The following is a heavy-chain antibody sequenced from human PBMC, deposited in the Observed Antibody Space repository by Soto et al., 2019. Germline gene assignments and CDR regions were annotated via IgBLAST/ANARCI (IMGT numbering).Heavy chain of an antibody. CDR1: GYTFPGYY. CDR3: ARDLVVLPAAAAYRLDV. J-gene: IGHJ6*02. CDR2: INPNSGGA. V-gene: IGHV1-2*02. Sequence: QVQLVQSGAEVKKPGASVKVSCKTSGYTFPGYYIHWVRQAPRQGLEWMGWINPNSGGAKSAPKFQGRVSMTRDTSISTAYMELSGLGSDDTAIYYCARDLVVLPAAAAYRLDVWGQGTTVTVSS. D-gene: IGHD2-15*01.